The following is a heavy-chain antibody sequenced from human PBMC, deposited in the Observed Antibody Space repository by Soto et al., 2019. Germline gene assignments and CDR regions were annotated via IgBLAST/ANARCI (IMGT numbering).Heavy chain of an antibody. J-gene: IGHJ4*02. D-gene: IGHD3-22*01. CDR1: GGSISSYY. Sequence: SETLSLTCTVSGGSISSYYWSWIRQPAGKGLEWIGRIYTSGSTNYNPSLKSRVTMSVDTSKNQFPLKLSSVTAADTAVYYCARVTYDSSGYYSDYWGQGTLVTVSS. CDR3: ARVTYDSSGYYSDY. V-gene: IGHV4-4*07. CDR2: IYTSGST.